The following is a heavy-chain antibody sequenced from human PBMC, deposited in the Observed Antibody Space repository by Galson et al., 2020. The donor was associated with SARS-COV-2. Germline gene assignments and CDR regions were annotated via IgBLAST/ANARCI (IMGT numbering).Heavy chain of an antibody. CDR3: AREGDDFWSGRLDQ. J-gene: IGHJ4*02. Sequence: SVKVSCKASGGTFTNDIITWVRQAPGQGLEWMGGIIPLFGTANYAQKFQGRVTITADTETNTLYMEVSSLRSDDTAVYYCAREGDDFWSGRLDQWGQGTLVTVSS. V-gene: IGHV1-69*06. CDR1: GGTFTNDI. D-gene: IGHD3-3*01. CDR2: IIPLFGTA.